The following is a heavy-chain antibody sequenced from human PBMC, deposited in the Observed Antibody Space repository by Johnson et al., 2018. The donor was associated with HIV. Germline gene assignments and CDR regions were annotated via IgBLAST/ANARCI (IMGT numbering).Heavy chain of an antibody. CDR1: GFTFDDYG. CDR2: IWYDGSER. D-gene: IGHD3-22*01. Sequence: VQLVESGGGVVRPGGSLRLACAATGFTFDDYGMSWVRQGPGKGLEWVAVIWYDGSERYYVDSVKGRFTISRDNAKNSLYLRMNSLRAEDTAVYYCVREWLYDAFDIWGQGTMVSVSS. V-gene: IGHV3-7*01. J-gene: IGHJ3*02. CDR3: VREWLYDAFDI.